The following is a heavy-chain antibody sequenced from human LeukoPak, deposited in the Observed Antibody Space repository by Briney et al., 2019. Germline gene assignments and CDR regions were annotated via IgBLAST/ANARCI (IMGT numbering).Heavy chain of an antibody. J-gene: IGHJ4*02. CDR1: GFTFSDYY. CDR3: ARDSAPSIASRPYPDY. D-gene: IGHD6-6*01. V-gene: IGHV3-11*04. Sequence: GGSLRLSCAASGFTFSDYYMSWIRQAPGKGLECVSYISSSGSTIYYTDSVKGRFTISRDNAKNSLYLQMNSLRAEDTAVYFCARDSAPSIASRPYPDYWGQGTLVTASS. CDR2: ISSSGSTI.